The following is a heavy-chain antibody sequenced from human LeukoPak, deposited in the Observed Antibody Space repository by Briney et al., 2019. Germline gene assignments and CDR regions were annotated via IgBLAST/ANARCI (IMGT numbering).Heavy chain of an antibody. CDR3: ARSLASSGWYAGAFDI. D-gene: IGHD6-19*01. CDR2: IYYSGST. V-gene: IGHV4-59*01. CDR1: GGSISSYY. Sequence: SETLSLTCTASGGSISSYYWSWIRQPPGKGLEWIGYIYYSGSTNYNPSLKSRVTISVDTSKNQFSLKLSSVTAADTAVYYCARSLASSGWYAGAFDIWGQGTMVTVSS. J-gene: IGHJ3*02.